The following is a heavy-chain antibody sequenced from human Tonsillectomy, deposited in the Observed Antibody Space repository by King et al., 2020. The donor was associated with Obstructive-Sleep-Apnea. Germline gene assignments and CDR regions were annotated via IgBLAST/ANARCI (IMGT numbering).Heavy chain of an antibody. Sequence: VQLVESGPGLVKPSETLSLTCTVSSGSNSGSSYYWDWIRQPPGKGLEWIGSIYYSGSTYYNPSLKSRLTMSVDTSKNQFSLKLSSVTAADTAVYYCARKLRYFDWLSKGYFDYWGQGTLVTVSS. J-gene: IGHJ4*02. V-gene: IGHV4-39*07. D-gene: IGHD3-9*01. CDR1: SGSNSGSSYY. CDR3: ARKLRYFDWLSKGYFDY. CDR2: IYYSGST.